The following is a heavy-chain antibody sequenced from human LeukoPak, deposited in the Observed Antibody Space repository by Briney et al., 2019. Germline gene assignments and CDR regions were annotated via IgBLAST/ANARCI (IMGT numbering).Heavy chain of an antibody. CDR1: GFTFTNSW. CDR2: IKEDGSAK. D-gene: IGHD3-3*01. CDR3: ARGGVVDY. Sequence: GGSLRLSCAASGFTFTNSWMMWVRQAPGKGLECVANIKEDGSAKYYVDSVKGRFTISRDNAKNSLYLQMNSLRAEDTAMYYCARGGVVDYWGQGTLVTVSS. J-gene: IGHJ4*02. V-gene: IGHV3-7*01.